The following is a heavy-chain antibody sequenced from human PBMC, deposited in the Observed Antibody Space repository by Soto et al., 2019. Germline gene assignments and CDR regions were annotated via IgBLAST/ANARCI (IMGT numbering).Heavy chain of an antibody. Sequence: GGTLRLSCVASGFTLDDYTMQCVRHDPEKGLEWVSLIIWDGSSTYYADSVKGRFPISRDNSKNSLYLQMNSLRTEDTALYYCAKDRGLDYYYYGMDVWGQGTTVTVSS. V-gene: IGHV3-43*01. D-gene: IGHD3-10*01. CDR3: AKDRGLDYYYYGMDV. CDR1: GFTLDDYT. J-gene: IGHJ6*02. CDR2: IIWDGSST.